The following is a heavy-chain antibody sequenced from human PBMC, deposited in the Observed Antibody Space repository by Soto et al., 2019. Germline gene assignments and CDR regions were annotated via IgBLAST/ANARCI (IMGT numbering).Heavy chain of an antibody. CDR3: VKGFSDYGEYALGYAFDI. CDR2: ISSNGGST. V-gene: IGHV3-64D*08. Sequence: PGGSLRLSCSASGFTFSSYAMHWVRQAPGKGLEYVSAISSNGGSTYYADSVKGRFTISRDNSKNTLYLQMSSLRAEDTAVYYCVKGFSDYGEYALGYAFDIWGQGTMVTVSS. J-gene: IGHJ3*02. CDR1: GFTFSSYA. D-gene: IGHD4-17*01.